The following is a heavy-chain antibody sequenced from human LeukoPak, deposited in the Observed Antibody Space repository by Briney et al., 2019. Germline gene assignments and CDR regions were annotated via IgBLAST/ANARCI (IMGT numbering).Heavy chain of an antibody. V-gene: IGHV4-38-2*01. Sequence: SETLSLTCAVSGYSISSGYYWGWIRQPPGKGLEWIGSIYHRGSTYYNPSLKSRVTISVDTSKNQFSVRLRTVTASNTAGNYSARAEGYCSSTSCYYSGGAFDYWGQGTVVTVSS. J-gene: IGHJ4*02. D-gene: IGHD2-2*01. CDR3: ARAEGYCSSTSCYYSGGAFDY. CDR2: IYHRGST. CDR1: GYSISSGYY.